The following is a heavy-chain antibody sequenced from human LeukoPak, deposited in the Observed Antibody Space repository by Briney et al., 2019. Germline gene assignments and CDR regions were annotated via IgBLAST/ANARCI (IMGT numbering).Heavy chain of an antibody. J-gene: IGHJ6*03. CDR2: IYSGGSA. CDR1: RFTYNPNY. CDR3: AKVQASDMDV. Sequence: QAGGPLRLSGAASRFTYNPNYKSWVRHAPGKGLEWLSLIYSGGSAEYGGSVKGRLNISKNNAKNPTYSQMNRLRAQEQGVYLCAKVQASDMDVWGKGTRV. V-gene: IGHV3-53*01.